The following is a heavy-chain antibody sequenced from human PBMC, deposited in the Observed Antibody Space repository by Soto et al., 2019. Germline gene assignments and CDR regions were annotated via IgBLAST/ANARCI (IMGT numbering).Heavy chain of an antibody. V-gene: IGHV3-48*01. CDR2: ISSSSSTI. CDR3: ARDVSIMITFGGVMGGGAFDI. CDR1: GFTFSSYS. J-gene: IGHJ3*02. Sequence: GSLRLSCAASGFTFSSYSMNWVRQAPGKGLEWVSYISSSSSTIYYADSVKGRFTISRDNAKNSLYLQMNSLRAEDTAVYYCARDVSIMITFGGVMGGGAFDIWGQGTMVTVSS. D-gene: IGHD3-16*01.